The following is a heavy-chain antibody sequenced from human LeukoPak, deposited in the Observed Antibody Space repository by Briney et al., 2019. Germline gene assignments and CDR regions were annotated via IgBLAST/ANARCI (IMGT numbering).Heavy chain of an antibody. Sequence: GKSLRLSCAASGFTFRSHGMHWVRQAPGKGLQWVGVIWYDGSNSYYADSVKGRFTISRDSSKNTLYLQMNSLRAEDTAVYYCARDMDSSSHYFDYWGQGALVTVSS. V-gene: IGHV3-33*01. CDR1: GFTFRSHG. J-gene: IGHJ4*02. CDR2: IWYDGSNS. CDR3: ARDMDSSSHYFDY. D-gene: IGHD6-6*01.